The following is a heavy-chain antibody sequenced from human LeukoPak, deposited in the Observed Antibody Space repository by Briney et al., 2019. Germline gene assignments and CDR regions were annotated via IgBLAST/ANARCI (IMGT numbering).Heavy chain of an antibody. CDR2: IKQDGSEK. J-gene: IGHJ4*02. CDR1: GFTFSSYW. CDR3: ARAPVGCSGGSCYSAYFDY. V-gene: IGHV3-7*03. D-gene: IGHD2-15*01. Sequence: PGGSLRLSCAASGFTFSSYWMIWARPAPGKGLEWVANIKQDGSEKYYVDPVKGRFTISRDNAKNSLYLQMNSLRAEYTAVYYCARAPVGCSGGSCYSAYFDYWGQGTLVTVSS.